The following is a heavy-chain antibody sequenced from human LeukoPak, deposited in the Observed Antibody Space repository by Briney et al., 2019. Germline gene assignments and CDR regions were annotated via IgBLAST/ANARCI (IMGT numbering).Heavy chain of an antibody. CDR3: ASEGEDGGTSGWFDP. J-gene: IGHJ5*02. CDR1: GFTVSSNY. V-gene: IGHV3-66*01. D-gene: IGHD4-23*01. CDR2: IYSGGST. Sequence: PGGSLRLSCAASGFTVSSNYMSWVRQAPGKGLEWVSVIYSGGSTYYADSVKGRFTISRDNSKNTLYLQMHRLSAEDTAVYYCASEGEDGGTSGWFDPWGQGTLVTVSS.